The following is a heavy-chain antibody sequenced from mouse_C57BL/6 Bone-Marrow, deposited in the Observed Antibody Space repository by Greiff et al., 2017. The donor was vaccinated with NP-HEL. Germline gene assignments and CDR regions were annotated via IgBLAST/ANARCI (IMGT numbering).Heavy chain of an antibody. J-gene: IGHJ3*01. CDR3: ARDYYGRGAWFAY. CDR1: GYTFTSYD. D-gene: IGHD1-1*01. Sequence: QVQLKESGPELVKPGASVKLSCKASGYTFTSYDINWVKQRPGQGLEWIGWIYPRDGSTKYNEKFKGKATLTVDTSSSTAYMELHSLTSEDSAVYFCARDYYGRGAWFAYWGQGTLVTVSA. V-gene: IGHV1-85*01. CDR2: IYPRDGST.